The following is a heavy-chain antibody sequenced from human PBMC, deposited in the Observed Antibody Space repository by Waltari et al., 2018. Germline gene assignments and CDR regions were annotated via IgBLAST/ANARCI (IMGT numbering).Heavy chain of an antibody. D-gene: IGHD3-22*01. V-gene: IGHV3-21*01. CDR3: ARDRRPTLILGSGAFDI. Sequence: EVQLVESGGGLVRPGGSVRLSCAASGFAFSYSNMNWFRQAPGKGPEWISFITSDGTHTTYADSVRGRFTISRDNAKNSLFLQINSLRADDTAVYYCARDRRPTLILGSGAFDIWGQGIKVNVSS. CDR1: GFAFSYSN. J-gene: IGHJ3*02. CDR2: ITSDGTHT.